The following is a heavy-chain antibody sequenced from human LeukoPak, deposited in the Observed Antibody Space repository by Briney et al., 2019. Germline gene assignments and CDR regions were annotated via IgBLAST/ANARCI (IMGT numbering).Heavy chain of an antibody. D-gene: IGHD1-26*01. CDR3: ARHRGGGSYIYYYYYMDV. CDR1: GGSISSYY. J-gene: IGHJ6*03. V-gene: IGHV4-4*07. CDR2: IYTSGSN. Sequence: KPSETLSLTCTVSGGSISSYYWSWIRQPAGKGLEWIGRIYTSGSNNYNPSLKSRVTMSVDTSKNQFSLKLSSVTAADTAVYYCARHRGGGSYIYYYYYMDVWGKGTTVTISS.